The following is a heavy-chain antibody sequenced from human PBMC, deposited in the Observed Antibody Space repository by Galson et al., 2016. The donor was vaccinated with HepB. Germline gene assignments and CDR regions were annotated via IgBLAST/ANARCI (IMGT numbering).Heavy chain of an antibody. CDR3: ARLPTYSGGNSGLDY. Sequence: QSGAEVKKPGESLRISCQGSGYSFTSYWINWVRQMPGKGLEWMGRIDPSDSYTNYSPSFQGHVTISADKSISTAFLQWSSLKASDTATYYCARLPTYSGGNSGLDYWGQGTLVTVSS. V-gene: IGHV5-10-1*01. J-gene: IGHJ4*02. D-gene: IGHD4-23*01. CDR1: GYSFTSYW. CDR2: IDPSDSYT.